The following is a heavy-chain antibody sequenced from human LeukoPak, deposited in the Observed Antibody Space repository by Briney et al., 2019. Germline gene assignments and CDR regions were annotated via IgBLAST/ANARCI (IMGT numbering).Heavy chain of an antibody. CDR2: ISWNSGSI. Sequence: GRSLRLSCAASGFTFDDYAMHWVRQAPGKGLEWVSGISWNSGSIGYADSVKGRFTISRDNAKDSLYLQMNSLRAEDMALYYCAKGVAFWGIGAFDIWGQGTMVTVSS. V-gene: IGHV3-9*03. D-gene: IGHD3-16*01. CDR3: AKGVAFWGIGAFDI. J-gene: IGHJ3*02. CDR1: GFTFDDYA.